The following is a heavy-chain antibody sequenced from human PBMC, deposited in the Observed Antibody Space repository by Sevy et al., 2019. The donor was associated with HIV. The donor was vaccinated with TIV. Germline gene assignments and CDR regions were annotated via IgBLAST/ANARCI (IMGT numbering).Heavy chain of an antibody. CDR3: ARMVAYCSGGSCFPGYYYGMDV. J-gene: IGHJ6*02. CDR1: GFTFSSYN. V-gene: IGHV3-21*01. D-gene: IGHD2-15*01. CDR2: ISSSSNYI. Sequence: GGSLRLSCAASGFTFSSYNMNWVRQAPGKGLEWVSSISSSSNYIYYADSMKGRFTISRDNAKNSLYLQMNSLRAEDTAVYYCARMVAYCSGGSCFPGYYYGMDVWGQGTTVTV.